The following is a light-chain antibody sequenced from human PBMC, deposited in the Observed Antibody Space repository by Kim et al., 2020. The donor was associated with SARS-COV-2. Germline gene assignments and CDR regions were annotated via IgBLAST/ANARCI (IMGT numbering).Light chain of an antibody. J-gene: IGKJ4*01. Sequence: AAVGARVTITCRASHNIYGLLAWFQQKPGKAPKLLIYKVSTLESGVPSRFSGSGSGTEFTLTINGLQPDDFATYYCQHYLNYPLTLGGGTKVDIK. CDR2: KVS. V-gene: IGKV1-5*03. CDR1: HNIYGL. CDR3: QHYLNYPLT.